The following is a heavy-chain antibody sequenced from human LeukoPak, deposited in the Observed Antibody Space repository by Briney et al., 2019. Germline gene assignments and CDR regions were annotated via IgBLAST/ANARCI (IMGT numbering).Heavy chain of an antibody. CDR3: ARASYYYYYYMNV. CDR1: GFTFSSYW. V-gene: IGHV3-7*04. J-gene: IGHJ6*03. CDR2: IKQDGSEK. Sequence: PPGGSLRLSCAASGFTFSSYWMSWVRQAPGKGLEWVANIKQDGSEKYYVDSVKGRFTISRDNAKNSLYLQMNSLRAEDTAVYYCARASYYYYYYMNVWGKGTTVTVSS.